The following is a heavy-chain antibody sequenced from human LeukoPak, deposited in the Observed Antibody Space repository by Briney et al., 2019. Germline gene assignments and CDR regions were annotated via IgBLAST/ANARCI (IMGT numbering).Heavy chain of an antibody. D-gene: IGHD6-13*01. CDR3: ARHRIAAADDAFEI. Sequence: SETLSLTCTVSGGSISSSSYYWGWIRQPPGKGLEWIGTIYYSGSTYYNPSLKSRVTISVDTSKNLFSLKLSSVTAADTAVCYCARHRIAAADDAFEIWGQGTMVTVSS. J-gene: IGHJ3*02. V-gene: IGHV4-39*01. CDR2: IYYSGST. CDR1: GGSISSSSYY.